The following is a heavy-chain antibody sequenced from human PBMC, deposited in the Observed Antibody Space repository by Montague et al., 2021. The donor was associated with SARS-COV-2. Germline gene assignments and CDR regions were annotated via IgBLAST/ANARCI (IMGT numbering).Heavy chain of an antibody. J-gene: IGHJ2*01. V-gene: IGHV4-34*01. CDR1: GGSFSGYY. CDR2: INHSGST. Sequence: SETLSLTCAVHGGSFSGYYWSWIRQPPGKGLEWIGEINHSGSTNYNPSLKSRVSISVDTSKNQFSLKLSSVTAADTALYYCARGAPTITVIVVVFAGDGWYFDLWGRGTLVTVSS. CDR3: ARGAPTITVIVVVFAGDGWYFDL. D-gene: IGHD3-22*01.